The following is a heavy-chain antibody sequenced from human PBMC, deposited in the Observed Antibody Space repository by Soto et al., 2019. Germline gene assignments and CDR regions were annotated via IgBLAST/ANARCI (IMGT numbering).Heavy chain of an antibody. CDR1: GFTFSNAW. CDR3: TTGYRDIVATVDY. V-gene: IGHV3-15*01. CDR2: IKSKTDGGTT. Sequence: GGSLRLSCAASGFTFSNAWMSWVRQAPGKGLEWVGRIKSKTDGGTTDYAAPVKGRFTISRDDSKNTLYLQMNSLKTEDTAVYYCTTGYRDIVATVDYWGQGTLVTVSS. J-gene: IGHJ4*02. D-gene: IGHD5-12*01.